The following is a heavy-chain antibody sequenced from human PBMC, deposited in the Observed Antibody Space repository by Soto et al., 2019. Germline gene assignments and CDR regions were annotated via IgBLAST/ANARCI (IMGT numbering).Heavy chain of an antibody. V-gene: IGHV3-30*18. CDR2: ISYDESNK. CDR3: AKDYGDYNYYYYYMDV. Sequence: GASLKISCAASGFTFSSYGMHWVRQAPGKGLEWVAVISYDESNKYYADSVKGRFTISRDNSKNTLYLQMNSLRAEDTAVYYCAKDYGDYNYYYYYMDVWGKGTTVTVSS. CDR1: GFTFSSYG. D-gene: IGHD4-17*01. J-gene: IGHJ6*03.